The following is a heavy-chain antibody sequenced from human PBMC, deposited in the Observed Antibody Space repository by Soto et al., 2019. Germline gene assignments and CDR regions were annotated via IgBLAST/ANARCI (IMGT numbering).Heavy chain of an antibody. CDR2: INHSGST. Sequence: QVQLQQWGAGLLKPSETLSLTCAVYGGSFSGYYWSWIRQPPGKGLEWIGEINHSGSTNYNPSLKSRVTISVDKSKNQFSLKLSSVTAADTAVYYCARESAVTAYYYYYYMDVWGKGTTVTVSS. CDR3: ARESAVTAYYYYYYMDV. J-gene: IGHJ6*03. D-gene: IGHD4-4*01. CDR1: GGSFSGYY. V-gene: IGHV4-34*01.